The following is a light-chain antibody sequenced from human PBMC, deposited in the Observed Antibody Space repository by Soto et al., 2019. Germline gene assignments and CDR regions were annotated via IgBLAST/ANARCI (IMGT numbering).Light chain of an antibody. J-gene: IGKJ3*01. Sequence: DIQMTQSPSSLSASVGDRVTITCRASQSISTYLHWYQEKPGRPPKLLIYTASSLQSGVPSRFTGSGSGTDFTLTISSLQPEDFATHYCQQSNSFLHTFGPGNKGDIK. CDR3: QQSNSFLHT. V-gene: IGKV1-39*01. CDR2: TAS. CDR1: QSISTY.